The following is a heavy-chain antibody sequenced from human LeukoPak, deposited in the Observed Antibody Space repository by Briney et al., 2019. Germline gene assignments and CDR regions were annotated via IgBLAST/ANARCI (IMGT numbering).Heavy chain of an antibody. D-gene: IGHD6-19*01. J-gene: IGHJ4*02. V-gene: IGHV4-59*01. CDR2: IYYSGST. CDR3: ARGIAVAGPDYYFDY. Sequence: PSETLSLTCTVSGGSISSYYWSWIRQPPGKGLEWIGYIYYSGSTNYNPSLKSRVTISVDTSKNQFSLKLSPVTAADTAVYYCARGIAVAGPDYYFDYWGQGTLVTVSS. CDR1: GGSISSYY.